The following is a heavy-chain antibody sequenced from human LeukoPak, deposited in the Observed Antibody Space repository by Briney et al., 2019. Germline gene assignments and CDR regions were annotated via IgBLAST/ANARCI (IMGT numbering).Heavy chain of an antibody. Sequence: SVKVSCKASGDSISKFAVSWVRQAPGQGLQWMGGIIPIFGTADYAQKLQGRVTMTTDTSTSTAYMELRSLRSDDTAVYYCARDLRAPTYYDFWSGYYYYYYGMDVWGQGTTVTVSS. D-gene: IGHD3-3*01. J-gene: IGHJ6*02. CDR1: GDSISKFA. CDR3: ARDLRAPTYYDFWSGYYYYYYGMDV. CDR2: IIPIFGTA. V-gene: IGHV1-69*05.